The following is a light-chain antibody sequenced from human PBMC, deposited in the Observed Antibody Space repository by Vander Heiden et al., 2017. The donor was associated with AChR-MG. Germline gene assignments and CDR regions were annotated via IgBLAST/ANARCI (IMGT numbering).Light chain of an antibody. CDR3: ASWEDGLHVV. CDR2: KNK. Sequence: PSASATPGQRVTISCSGSPSNIGRNYVYWYRQLPGLAPRVVIYKNKERSAGVADRFSGSKSGTSASLAISGLRSDDEGEYYCASWEDGLHVVFGGGTKVTVL. CDR1: PSNIGRNY. J-gene: IGLJ2*01. V-gene: IGLV1-47*01.